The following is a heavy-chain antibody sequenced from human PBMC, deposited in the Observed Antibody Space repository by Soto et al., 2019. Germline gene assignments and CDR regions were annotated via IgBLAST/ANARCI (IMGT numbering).Heavy chain of an antibody. J-gene: IGHJ4*02. CDR3: ARGVPFYWSSVNWKFFVY. V-gene: IGHV3-7*05. Sequence: GGSLRLSCAASGFTFSTYWMTWVRHAPGKGLEWVATIRQDGGGRDYVDSVKGRFTVSRDKAKNSQYLQMNSLRAEDSAMYYCARGVPFYWSSVNWKFFVYWGMGTL. D-gene: IGHD2-2*01. CDR1: GFTFSTYW. CDR2: IRQDGGGR.